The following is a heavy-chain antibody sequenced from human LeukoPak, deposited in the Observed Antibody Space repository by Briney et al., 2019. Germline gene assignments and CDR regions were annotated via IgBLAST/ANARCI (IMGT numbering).Heavy chain of an antibody. V-gene: IGHV3-13*01. CDR3: ARGPPRGKYYYMDV. Sequence: GGSLRLSCAASGFTFSRFGMHWVRQPTGQGLEWVSTIGTASDTYYPGSVEGRFTLSRDNAKNSLYLQMNSLTAGDTAVYYCARGPPRGKYYYMDVWGKGTTVTVSS. CDR2: IGTASDT. CDR1: GFTFSRFG. J-gene: IGHJ6*03. D-gene: IGHD1-1*01.